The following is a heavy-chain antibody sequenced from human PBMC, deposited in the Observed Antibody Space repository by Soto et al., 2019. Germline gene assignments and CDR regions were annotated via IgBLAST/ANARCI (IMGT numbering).Heavy chain of an antibody. J-gene: IGHJ4*02. CDR3: TSFIAVAGPGDYFDY. V-gene: IGHV4-61*01. CDR1: GGSVSSGSYY. CDR2: IYYSGST. D-gene: IGHD6-19*01. Sequence: SETLSLTCTVSGGSVSSGSYYWSWIRQPPGKGLEWIGYIYYSGSTNYNLSLKSRVTISVDTSKNQFSLKLSSVTAADTAVYYCTSFIAVAGPGDYFDYWGQGTLVTVSS.